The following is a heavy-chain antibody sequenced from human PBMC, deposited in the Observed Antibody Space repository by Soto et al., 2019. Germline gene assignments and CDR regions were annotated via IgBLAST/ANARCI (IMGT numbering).Heavy chain of an antibody. CDR2: IKSKTDGGTT. CDR1: GFTFSNAW. J-gene: IGHJ6*02. V-gene: IGHV3-15*07. CDR3: TTDLDTIFGVVIISIYGMDV. D-gene: IGHD3-3*01. Sequence: WGSLRLSCAASGFTFSNAWMNWVRQAPGKGLEWVGRIKSKTDGGTTDYAAPVKGRFTISRDDSKNTLYLQMNSLKTEDTAVYYCTTDLDTIFGVVIISIYGMDVWGQGTTVTVSS.